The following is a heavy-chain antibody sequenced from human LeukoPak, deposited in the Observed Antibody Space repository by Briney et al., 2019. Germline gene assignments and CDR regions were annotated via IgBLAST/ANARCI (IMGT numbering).Heavy chain of an antibody. CDR1: GFTFSSYA. CDR2: ISSSGGST. Sequence: PGESLRLSCAASGFTFSSYAMSWVRQAPGKGLEWVSAISSSGGSTHYADSVKGRFTISRDNSKNTLYLQMNSLRAEDTGVYYCAKRRDQSSDGAFDYWGQGPLVTVSS. J-gene: IGHJ4*02. D-gene: IGHD6-19*01. V-gene: IGHV3-23*01. CDR3: AKRRDQSSDGAFDY.